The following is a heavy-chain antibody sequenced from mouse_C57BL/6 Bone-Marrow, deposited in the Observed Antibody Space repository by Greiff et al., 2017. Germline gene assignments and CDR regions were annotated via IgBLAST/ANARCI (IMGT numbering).Heavy chain of an antibody. D-gene: IGHD1-1*01. Sequence: VQGVESGAELARPGASVKMSCKASGYTFTSYTLHWVKQRPGQGLEWIGYINPSSGYTKYNQKFKDKATFTADKSSSTAYMQLSSLTTEDSAVYYYARRITTDSGYFEVWGTGTTVTVSS. J-gene: IGHJ1*03. CDR1: GYTFTSYT. V-gene: IGHV1-4*01. CDR3: ARRITTDSGYFEV. CDR2: INPSSGYT.